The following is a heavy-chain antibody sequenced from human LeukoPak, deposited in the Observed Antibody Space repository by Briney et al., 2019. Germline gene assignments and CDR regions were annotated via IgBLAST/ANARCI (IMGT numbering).Heavy chain of an antibody. CDR1: GGSISSYY. D-gene: IGHD3-10*01. Sequence: SETLSLTCTVSGGSISSYYWSWIRQPPGKGLEWIGYIYYSGSTNYNPSLKSRVTISVDTSKNQFSLKLSSVTAADTAVYYCARLGADYYGSGSLHNFDYWGQGTLVTVSS. V-gene: IGHV4-59*08. CDR3: ARLGADYYGSGSLHNFDY. J-gene: IGHJ4*02. CDR2: IYYSGST.